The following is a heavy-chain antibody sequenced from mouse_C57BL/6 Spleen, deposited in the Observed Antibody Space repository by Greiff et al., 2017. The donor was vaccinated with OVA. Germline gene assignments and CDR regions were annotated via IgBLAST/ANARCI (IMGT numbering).Heavy chain of an antibody. CDR1: GYSFTGYF. V-gene: IGHV1-20*01. CDR2: INPYNGDT. D-gene: IGHD1-3*01. Sequence: EVQLVESGPELVKPGDSVKISCKASGYSFTGYFMNWVMQSHGKSLEWIGRINPYNGDTFYNQKFKGKDTLTVDKSSSTAHMELRSLTAEDSAVYYCARGSSGAMDYWGQGTSVTVSS. CDR3: ARGSSGAMDY. J-gene: IGHJ4*01.